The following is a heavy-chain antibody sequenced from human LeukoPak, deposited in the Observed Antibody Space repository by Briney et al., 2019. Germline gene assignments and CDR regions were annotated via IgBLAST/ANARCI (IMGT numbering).Heavy chain of an antibody. CDR1: GASISSSY. CDR2: IYYSGTT. D-gene: IGHD6-19*01. V-gene: IGHV4-59*01. CDR3: ARGQPQRYSSGWYVNWFDP. J-gene: IGHJ5*02. Sequence: SETLSLTCTVSGASISSSYWSWIRQPPGKGLEWIGYIYYSGTTKYNPSLKSRVTISVDTSKNQFSLKVNSVAAADTAVYYCARGQPQRYSSGWYVNWFDPRGQGTLVTVSS.